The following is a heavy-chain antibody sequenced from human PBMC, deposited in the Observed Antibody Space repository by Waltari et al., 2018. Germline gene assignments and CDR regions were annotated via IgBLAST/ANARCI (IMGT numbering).Heavy chain of an antibody. Sequence: QVQLVQSGAEVKKPGASVKVSCKASGYNFTSYYMNWVRQAPGQGLDWMGIINPSGCSTSYAQKFQVRGTMTRDTSTITVYMELSSLRSEDTAVYYCARGSGGSYVVDYWGQGTLVTVSS. V-gene: IGHV1-46*01. J-gene: IGHJ4*02. CDR2: INPSGCST. CDR1: GYNFTSYY. D-gene: IGHD2-15*01. CDR3: ARGSGGSYVVDY.